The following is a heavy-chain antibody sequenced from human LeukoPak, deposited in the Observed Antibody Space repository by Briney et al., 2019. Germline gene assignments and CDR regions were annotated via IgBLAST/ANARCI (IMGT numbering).Heavy chain of an antibody. CDR1: GYSFTSYW. CDR2: IYPGDSDI. CDR3: ARHVYSSSSRDYYYGMDV. V-gene: IGHV5-51*01. J-gene: IGHJ6*02. Sequence: GESLKISCKASGYSFTSYWIGWVRQMPGKGLEWMGNIYPGDSDIRYSPSFQGQVTISADKSISTAYLQWSSLKASDTAMYYCARHVYSSSSRDYYYGMDVWGQGPTVTVSS. D-gene: IGHD6-6*01.